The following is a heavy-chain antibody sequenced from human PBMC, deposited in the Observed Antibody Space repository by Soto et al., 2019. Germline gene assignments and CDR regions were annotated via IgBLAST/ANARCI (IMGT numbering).Heavy chain of an antibody. CDR3: ARTSYIHGPPPWFDP. CDR1: GFSLSTSGVG. D-gene: IGHD1-1*01. Sequence: QITLKESGPPLVKPTQTLTLTCTFSGFSLSTSGVGVGWIRQPPGKALEWLALIYWDDDQRYRPSLKSRLTIXTDYSXXQVVLTLTNIDLVDTATYYCARTSYIHGPPPWFDPWGQGTLVTVSS. V-gene: IGHV2-5*02. CDR2: IYWDDDQ. J-gene: IGHJ5*02.